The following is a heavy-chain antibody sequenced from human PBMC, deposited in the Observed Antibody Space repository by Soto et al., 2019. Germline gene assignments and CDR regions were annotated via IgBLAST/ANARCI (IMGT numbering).Heavy chain of an antibody. CDR1: GFTFGDFA. CDR2: LTGCGGKT. Sequence: EVQLLESGGCLVQPGGSLRLSCAVSGFTFGDFAMTWVRQAAGKGLEWVSTLTGCGGKTYYAVSVKGRFTVSRDNSKNTMYLYMYSLRDEATAVYYCAKARAHPYENYHVDYWGPGTLVPVPS. D-gene: IGHD3-22*01. J-gene: IGHJ4*02. V-gene: IGHV3-23*01. CDR3: AKARAHPYENYHVDY.